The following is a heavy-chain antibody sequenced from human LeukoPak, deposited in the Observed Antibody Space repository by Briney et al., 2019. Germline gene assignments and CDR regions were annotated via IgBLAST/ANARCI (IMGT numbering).Heavy chain of an antibody. V-gene: IGHV3-30*18. D-gene: IGHD3-22*01. CDR3: AKAFYYYDSSGSNPLVFDY. CDR2: ISYDGSNK. CDR1: EFTFSSYG. Sequence: GGSLRLSCAASEFTFSSYGMHWVRQAPGKGLEWVAVISYDGSNKYYADSVKGRFTISRDNSKNTLYLQMNSLRAEDTAVYYCAKAFYYYDSSGSNPLVFDYWGQGTLVTVSS. J-gene: IGHJ4*02.